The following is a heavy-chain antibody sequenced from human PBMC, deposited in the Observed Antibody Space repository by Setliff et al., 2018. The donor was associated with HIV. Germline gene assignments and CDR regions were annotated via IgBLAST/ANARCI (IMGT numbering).Heavy chain of an antibody. CDR3: ARAVEDYYDSSGLPTYYYYGMDV. D-gene: IGHD3-22*01. Sequence: GESLKISCKGSGYSFTSYWIGWVRQMPGKSLEWMGIIYPGDSDTRYSPSFHGQVTISADKSISTAYLQWSSLKASDTAMYYCARAVEDYYDSSGLPTYYYYGMDVWGQGTTVTVSS. CDR1: GYSFTSYW. J-gene: IGHJ6*02. V-gene: IGHV5-51*01. CDR2: IYPGDSDT.